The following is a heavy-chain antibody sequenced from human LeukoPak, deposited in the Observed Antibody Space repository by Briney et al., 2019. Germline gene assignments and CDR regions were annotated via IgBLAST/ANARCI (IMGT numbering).Heavy chain of an antibody. J-gene: IGHJ4*02. V-gene: IGHV3-7*01. CDR3: ARLPLQSGDFDY. CDR2: IKDDGSVK. Sequence: PGGSLRLSCVASGLTFSAYWMTWVRQAPGKGLEWVANIKDDGSVKNYVDSVRGRFTISRDNAKNSLYLQMNNLRAEDLAVYYCARLPLQSGDFDYWGQGTLVTVSS. D-gene: IGHD2-8*02. CDR1: GLTFSAYW.